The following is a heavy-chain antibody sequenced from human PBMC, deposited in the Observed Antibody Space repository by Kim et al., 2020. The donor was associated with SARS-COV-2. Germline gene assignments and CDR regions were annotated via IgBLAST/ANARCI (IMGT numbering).Heavy chain of an antibody. Sequence: NYAQKLQGRVTMNTDTSTSTAYMELRSLRSDDTAVYYCARGREIYYGMDVWGQGTTVTVSS. J-gene: IGHJ6*02. CDR3: ARGREIYYGMDV. V-gene: IGHV1-18*01.